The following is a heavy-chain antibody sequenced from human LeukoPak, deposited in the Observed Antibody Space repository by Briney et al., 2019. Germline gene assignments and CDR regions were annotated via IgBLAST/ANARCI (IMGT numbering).Heavy chain of an antibody. CDR3: AKDHNGFPHYCYFDL. J-gene: IGHJ2*01. D-gene: IGHD1-14*01. V-gene: IGHV3-23*01. Sequence: GGSLRLSCAVSGFTFSNFAMSWVRQAPGKGLEWVSGISGSGGSTYYADSVKGRFTISRDNSKNTLYLQMNSLRAEDTAVYYCAKDHNGFPHYCYFDLWGRGTLVTVSS. CDR1: GFTFSNFA. CDR2: ISGSGGST.